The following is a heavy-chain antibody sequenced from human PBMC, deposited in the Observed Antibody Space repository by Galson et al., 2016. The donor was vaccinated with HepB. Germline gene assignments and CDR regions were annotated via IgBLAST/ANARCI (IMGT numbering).Heavy chain of an antibody. CDR3: ARSQNILVVVAATGFPDWFDP. J-gene: IGHJ5*02. CDR2: TYYRSKWYN. Sequence: CAISGDSVSSNSAAWNWIRQSPSRGLEWLGRTYYRSKWYNDYAVSVKSRITINPNTSKNQFSLQLNSVTPEDTAVYYCARSQNILVVVAATGFPDWFDPWGQGTLVTVSS. V-gene: IGHV6-1*01. CDR1: GDSVSSNSAA. D-gene: IGHD2-15*01.